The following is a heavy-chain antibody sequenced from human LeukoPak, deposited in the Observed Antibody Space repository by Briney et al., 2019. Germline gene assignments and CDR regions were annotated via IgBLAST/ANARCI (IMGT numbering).Heavy chain of an antibody. Sequence: SQTLSLTCTVSGGSISSGGYYWSWIRQHPGKGLEWIGYIYYRGSTYYNPSLKSRITISVDTSKNQFSLKLSSVTAADTAVYYCARDGDFWSGYYNWGQGTLVTVSS. CDR2: IYYRGST. D-gene: IGHD3-3*01. CDR3: ARDGDFWSGYYN. CDR1: GGSISSGGYY. J-gene: IGHJ4*02. V-gene: IGHV4-31*03.